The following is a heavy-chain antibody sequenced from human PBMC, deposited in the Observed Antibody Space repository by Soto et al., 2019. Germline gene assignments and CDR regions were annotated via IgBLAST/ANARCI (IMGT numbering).Heavy chain of an antibody. CDR2: IYYSGST. CDR1: GGSISSYY. D-gene: IGHD2-15*01. V-gene: IGHV4-59*08. CDR3: ARRALYCSGGSCYPLFDDY. J-gene: IGHJ4*02. Sequence: TSETLSLTCTISGGSISSYYWSWIRQPPGKGLEWIGYIYYSGSTNYNPSLKSRVTISVDTSKSQLSLKLSSVTAADTAVYYCARRALYCSGGSCYPLFDDYWGQGTLVTVSS.